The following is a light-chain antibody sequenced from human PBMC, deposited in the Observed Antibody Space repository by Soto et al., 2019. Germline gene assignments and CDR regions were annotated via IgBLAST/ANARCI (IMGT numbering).Light chain of an antibody. Sequence: VLTQYPGTLSLSPGERATLSWRASQSVSSSYLAWYQQKPGQAPRILIFGASGRATGIPDRFSGSGSGTDFTLTISRLEPEASSVYYCQQYGSLSWAFG. CDR2: GAS. V-gene: IGKV3-20*01. J-gene: IGKJ1*01. CDR3: QQYGSLSWA. CDR1: QSVSSSY.